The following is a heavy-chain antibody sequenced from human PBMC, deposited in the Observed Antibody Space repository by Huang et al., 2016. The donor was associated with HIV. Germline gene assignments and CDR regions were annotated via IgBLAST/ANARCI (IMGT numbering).Heavy chain of an antibody. CDR2: ISYDGSNK. V-gene: IGHV3-30*03. J-gene: IGHJ3*02. D-gene: IGHD6-13*01. CDR3: ATSTAGYAFDI. CDR1: GFTFSSYG. Sequence: QVQLVESGGGVVQPGRSLRLSCAASGFTFSSYGMHWVRQAPGKGLEWVAVISYDGSNKYYADSVKGRFTISRDNSKNTLYLQMNSLRAEDTAVNYCATSTAGYAFDIWGQGTMVTVSS.